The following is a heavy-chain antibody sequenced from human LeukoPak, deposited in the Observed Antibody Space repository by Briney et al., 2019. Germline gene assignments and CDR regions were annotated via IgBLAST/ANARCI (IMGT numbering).Heavy chain of an antibody. V-gene: IGHV4-59*08. CDR3: ARQKGTYSYGYEEY. Sequence: SETLSLTCTVSGGSISSYYWSWIRQPPGKGLEWIGYIYYSGSTNYNPSLKSRLTMSVDTSKNQFSLKLSSVTAADTAVYYCARQKGTYSYGYEEYWGQGMLVTVSA. CDR1: GGSISSYY. J-gene: IGHJ4*02. CDR2: IYYSGST. D-gene: IGHD5-18*01.